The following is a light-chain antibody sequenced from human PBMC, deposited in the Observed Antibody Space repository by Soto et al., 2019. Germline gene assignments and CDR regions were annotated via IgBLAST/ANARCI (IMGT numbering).Light chain of an antibody. V-gene: IGKV2-28*01. CDR3: MQALQTPT. CDR2: LGS. CDR1: QSLLHSKGYNY. J-gene: IGKJ4*01. Sequence: DIVMTQSPLSLPVTPGEPASISCRSSQSLLHSKGYNYLDWYLQKPGQSPQLLIYLGSNRASGVPDRFSGSGSGTDFTLKISRVDAEDVGVYYCMQALQTPTFGGGTKVEIK.